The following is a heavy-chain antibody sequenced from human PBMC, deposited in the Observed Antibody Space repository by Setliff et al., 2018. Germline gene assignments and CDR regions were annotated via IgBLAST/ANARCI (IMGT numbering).Heavy chain of an antibody. J-gene: IGHJ3*02. CDR1: GFTFSNHY. D-gene: IGHD2-8*01. CDR3: AKDLETMDGDAFDI. Sequence: GGSLRLSCAASGFTFSNHYMNWVRQAPGKGLEWVSSISGSRTYIYYADSVKGRFTISRDNAKNSLYLQMNSLRAEDTAVYYCAKDLETMDGDAFDIWGQGTMVTVSS. CDR2: ISGSRTYI. V-gene: IGHV3-21*01.